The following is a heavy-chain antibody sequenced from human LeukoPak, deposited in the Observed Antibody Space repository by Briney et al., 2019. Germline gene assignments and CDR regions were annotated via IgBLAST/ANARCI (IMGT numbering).Heavy chain of an antibody. J-gene: IGHJ4*02. CDR3: ARESRRDEITQLAFDY. CDR2: ISYDGSNK. Sequence: GGSLRLSCAASGFTFSSYAMHWVRQAPGKGLEWVAVISYDGSNKYYADSVKGRFTISRDNSKNTLYLQMNSLRAEDTAVYYCARESRRDEITQLAFDYWGQGTLVTVSS. V-gene: IGHV3-30-3*01. CDR1: GFTFSSYA. D-gene: IGHD6-6*01.